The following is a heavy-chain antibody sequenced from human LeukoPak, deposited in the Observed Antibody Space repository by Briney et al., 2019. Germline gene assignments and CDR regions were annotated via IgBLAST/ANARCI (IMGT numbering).Heavy chain of an antibody. V-gene: IGHV4-59*01. CDR2: IYFSGST. CDR1: GDSMSGYY. J-gene: IGHJ4*02. CDR3: ARVGDGYRRHFDY. D-gene: IGHD5-24*01. Sequence: SETLSLTCTVYGDSMSGYYWSWIRQPPGKGLEWIGYIYFSGSTNYNPSLKRRVSFSVDTSRKQFSLKVRSVTAADTAVYYCARVGDGYRRHFDYWGQGTLVTVSS.